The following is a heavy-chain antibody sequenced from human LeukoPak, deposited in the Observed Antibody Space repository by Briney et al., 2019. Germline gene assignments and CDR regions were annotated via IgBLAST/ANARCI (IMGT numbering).Heavy chain of an antibody. V-gene: IGHV3-23*01. J-gene: IGHJ4*02. D-gene: IGHD2-15*01. CDR2: ISGSGGST. CDR3: APLGCGGSCYRFDY. CDR1: GFTFSSYA. Sequence: GGSLRLSCAASGFTFSSYAMSWIRQAPGKGLEWVSAISGSGGSTYYADSVKGRFTISRDNSKNTLYLQMNSLRAEDTAVYYCAPLGCGGSCYRFDYWGQGTLVTVSS.